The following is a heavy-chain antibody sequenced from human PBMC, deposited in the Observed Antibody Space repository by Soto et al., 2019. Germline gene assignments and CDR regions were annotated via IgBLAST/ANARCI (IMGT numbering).Heavy chain of an antibody. J-gene: IGHJ1*01. Sequence: GESLKISCKGSGYSFTSYWISWVRQMPGKGLEWMGIIYPGDSDTRYSPSFQGQATISADKSISTAYLQWSSLKASDSAMYYCARHYDSSGRYFQHWGQGTLVTVS. CDR1: GYSFTSYW. V-gene: IGHV5-51*01. CDR2: IYPGDSDT. D-gene: IGHD3-22*01. CDR3: ARHYDSSGRYFQH.